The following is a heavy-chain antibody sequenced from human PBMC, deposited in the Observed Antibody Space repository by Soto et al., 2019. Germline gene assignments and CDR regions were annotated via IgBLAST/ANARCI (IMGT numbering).Heavy chain of an antibody. CDR3: ARGLNIVVVVAAPSRGGMDA. D-gene: IGHD2-15*01. CDR1: GGSFSGYY. V-gene: IGHV4-34*01. J-gene: IGHJ6*02. Sequence: LSLTCAVYGGSFSGYYWSWIRQPPGKGLEWIGEINHSGSTNYNPSLKSRVTISVDTSKNQFSLKLSSVTAADTAVYYCARGLNIVVVVAAPSRGGMDAWGQGTTVTVSS. CDR2: INHSGST.